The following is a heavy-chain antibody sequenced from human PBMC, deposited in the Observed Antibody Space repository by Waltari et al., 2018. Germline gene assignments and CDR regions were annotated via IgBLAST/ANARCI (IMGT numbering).Heavy chain of an antibody. Sequence: QITLKESGPTLLKPTQTLTLTCTFSGFSLNTSGVGVGWIRQPPGKALEWLALIYWEDDKRYSPTQKSRLTITKDTAKDQVVLTMTNMDPVDTATYYCARRRGSGLPNNWFDPWGQGTLVTVSS. CDR2: IYWEDDK. V-gene: IGHV2-5*02. CDR1: GFSLNTSGVG. CDR3: ARRRGSGLPNNWFDP. D-gene: IGHD6-25*01. J-gene: IGHJ5*02.